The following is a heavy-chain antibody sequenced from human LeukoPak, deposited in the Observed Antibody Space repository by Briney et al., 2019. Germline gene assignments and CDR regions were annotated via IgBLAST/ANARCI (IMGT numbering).Heavy chain of an antibody. CDR1: GYTFTGYY. Sequence: ASVKVSCKSSGYTFTGYYMHWVRQAPGQGLEWMGWINPNSGGTNYAQKFQGRVTMTRDTSISTAYMELSRLRSDDTAVYYCARAGHIVAPSQYYFDYWGQGTLVTVSS. V-gene: IGHV1-2*02. J-gene: IGHJ4*02. CDR2: INPNSGGT. D-gene: IGHD5-12*01. CDR3: ARAGHIVAPSQYYFDY.